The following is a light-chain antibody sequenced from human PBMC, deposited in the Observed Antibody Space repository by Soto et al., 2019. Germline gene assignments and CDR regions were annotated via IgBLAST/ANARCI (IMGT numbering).Light chain of an antibody. Sequence: DIQMTQSPSTLSASVGDRVTITCRASQTISSWLSWYHQKPVKAPELLIYDASTLESGVPSRFSGSGSGTEFSLTISSLQPDDFATFYCQQYSSFSRTFGQGTKVDIK. CDR1: QTISSW. CDR2: DAS. J-gene: IGKJ1*01. V-gene: IGKV1-5*01. CDR3: QQYSSFSRT.